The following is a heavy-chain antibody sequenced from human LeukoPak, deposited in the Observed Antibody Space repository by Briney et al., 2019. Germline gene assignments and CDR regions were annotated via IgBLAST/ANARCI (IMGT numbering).Heavy chain of an antibody. D-gene: IGHD3-22*01. CDR2: ISYDGSNK. Sequence: PGGSLRLSCAASGFTFSSYAMHWVRQAPGKGLEWVAIISYDGSNKYYADSVKDRFTISRDNSKNSLYLQMNSLRTEDTALYYCAKDTLHYYDSSGYYSGDYFDYWGQGTLVTVSS. CDR3: AKDTLHYYDSSGYYSGDYFDY. J-gene: IGHJ4*02. CDR1: GFTFSSYA. V-gene: IGHV3-30-3*01.